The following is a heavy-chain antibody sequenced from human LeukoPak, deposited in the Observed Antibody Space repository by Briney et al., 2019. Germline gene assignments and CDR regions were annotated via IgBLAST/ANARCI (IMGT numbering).Heavy chain of an antibody. Sequence: SETLSPTCTVSGGSISSGDYYWSWIRQPPGKGLEWIGYIYYSGSTNYNPSLKSRVTISVDTSKNQFSLKLSSVTAADTAVYYCARDSYGDFMFDPWGQGTLVTVSS. J-gene: IGHJ5*02. CDR3: ARDSYGDFMFDP. V-gene: IGHV4-61*08. CDR2: IYYSGST. CDR1: GGSISSGDYY. D-gene: IGHD4-17*01.